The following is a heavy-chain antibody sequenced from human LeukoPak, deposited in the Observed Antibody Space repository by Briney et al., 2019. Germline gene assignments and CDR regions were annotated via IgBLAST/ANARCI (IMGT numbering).Heavy chain of an antibody. D-gene: IGHD1-7*01. Sequence: PSEALSLTCAVYGGSFSNYYWSWIRQPPGKGLEWIGEINDSGRINYNPSLMSRVTVSVDTSKNQFSLRLTSVTATDTAVYYCARRWNYGRNYYIDVWGNGATVSVSS. J-gene: IGHJ6*03. V-gene: IGHV4-34*01. CDR3: ARRWNYGRNYYIDV. CDR1: GGSFSNYY. CDR2: INDSGRI.